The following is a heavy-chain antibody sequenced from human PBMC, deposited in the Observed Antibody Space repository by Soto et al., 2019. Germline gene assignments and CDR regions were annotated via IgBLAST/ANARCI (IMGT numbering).Heavy chain of an antibody. Sequence: GESLKISCKASGYSFSNYWIGWVRQMPGKGLEWMAIINPGDSESRYSPSFQGQVTISADKSISTAYLQWSSLKASDTAMYYCARSSRYCSGGSCYYGSAFDIWGQGTMVTVSS. V-gene: IGHV5-51*01. CDR2: INPGDSES. J-gene: IGHJ3*02. CDR3: ARSSRYCSGGSCYYGSAFDI. D-gene: IGHD2-15*01. CDR1: GYSFSNYW.